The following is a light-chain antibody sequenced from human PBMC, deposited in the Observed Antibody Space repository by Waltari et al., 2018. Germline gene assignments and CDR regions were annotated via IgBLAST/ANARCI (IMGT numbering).Light chain of an antibody. CDR1: QGVSSNS. J-gene: IGKJ2*01. CDR2: DVS. CDR3: QKYGDSNS. Sequence: EVVLTQSPGTLSLYPGESAALSCRASQGVSSNSLACYKQRPGQAPRLLIYDVSIRATGIPDRFSGSGSGTDFTLTISRLEPEDFAVYYCQKYGDSNSFGQGTKLEIK. V-gene: IGKV3-20*01.